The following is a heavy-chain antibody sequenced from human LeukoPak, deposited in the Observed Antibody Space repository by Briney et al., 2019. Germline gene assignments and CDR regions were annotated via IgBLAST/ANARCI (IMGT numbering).Heavy chain of an antibody. CDR2: ISGSGGST. CDR3: AIPTAMAKSIDY. V-gene: IGHV3-23*01. CDR1: GFTFSSYA. J-gene: IGHJ4*02. Sequence: GGSLRLSCAASGFTFSSYAMSWVRQAPGKGLEWVSAISGSGGSTYYADSVKGRFTISRDNSKNTLYLQMNSLRAEDTAVYYCAIPTAMAKSIDYWGQGTLVTVSS. D-gene: IGHD5-18*01.